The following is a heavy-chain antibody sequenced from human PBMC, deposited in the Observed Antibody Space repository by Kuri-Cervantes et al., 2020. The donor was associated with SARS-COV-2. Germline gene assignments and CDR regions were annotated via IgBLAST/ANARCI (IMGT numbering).Heavy chain of an antibody. V-gene: IGHV3-21*04. D-gene: IGHD5-18*01. Sequence: GGSLRLSCTASGFTFGDYAMSWFRQAPGKGLEWVSCISSSSSDIHYADSVKGRFTISRDDAKNTLYLQMNSLRAEDTAVYYCAKDAYSYGYNWFDPWGQGTLVTVYS. CDR3: AKDAYSYGYNWFDP. J-gene: IGHJ5*02. CDR2: ISSSSSDI. CDR1: GFTFGDYA.